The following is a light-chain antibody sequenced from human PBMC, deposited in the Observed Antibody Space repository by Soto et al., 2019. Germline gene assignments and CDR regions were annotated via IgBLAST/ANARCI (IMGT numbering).Light chain of an antibody. CDR3: LLSYSGDVV. Sequence: QTVVTQDPSLTVSPGGTVTLTCDSSPGPVTSTHYPYWFQQKPGQAPRTLIYDTSNRHSWTPARFSGSLLGGKAALTLSGAQPEDEAEYHCLLSYSGDVVFGGGTKVTLL. CDR2: DTS. V-gene: IGLV7-46*01. CDR1: PGPVTSTHY. J-gene: IGLJ3*02.